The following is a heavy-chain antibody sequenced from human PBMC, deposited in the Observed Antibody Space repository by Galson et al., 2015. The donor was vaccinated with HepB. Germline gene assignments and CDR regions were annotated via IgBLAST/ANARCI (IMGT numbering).Heavy chain of an antibody. V-gene: IGHV3-13*05. Sequence: SLRLSCAASGFTFSSYDMHWVRQATGKGLEWVSAIGTAGDPYYPGSVKGRFTVSRDNSRNTMYLQMNNLRAEDTAVYYCARSLVAFYDYGDHEGYWGQGTLVTVSS. J-gene: IGHJ1*01. CDR2: IGTAGDP. CDR3: ARSLVAFYDYGDHEGY. D-gene: IGHD4-17*01. CDR1: GFTFSSYD.